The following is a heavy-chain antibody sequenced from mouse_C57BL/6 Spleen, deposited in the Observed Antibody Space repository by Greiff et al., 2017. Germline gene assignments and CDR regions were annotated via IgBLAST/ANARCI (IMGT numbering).Heavy chain of an antibody. J-gene: IGHJ4*01. Sequence: EVQLVESGGGLVKPGGSLKLSCAASGFTFRDYGMHWVRQAPEKGLEWVAYISSGSSTIYYADTVKGRFTISRDNAKNTLFLQMTSLRSEDTAMXYCANYDPNYYAMDYWGQGTSVTVSS. V-gene: IGHV5-17*01. CDR1: GFTFRDYG. CDR3: ANYDPNYYAMDY. CDR2: ISSGSSTI. D-gene: IGHD2-4*01.